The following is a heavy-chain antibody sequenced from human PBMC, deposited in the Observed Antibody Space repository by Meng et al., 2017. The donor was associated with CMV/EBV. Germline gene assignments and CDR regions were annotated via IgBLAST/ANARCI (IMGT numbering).Heavy chain of an antibody. J-gene: IGHJ6*02. D-gene: IGHD2-2*02. V-gene: IGHV4-34*01. CDR3: ARTVLGYCSSTSCYKNYYYGMDV. Sequence: SETLSLTCAVYGGSFSGYYWSWIRQPPGKGLEWIGEINRSGSTNYNPSLKSRVTISVDTSKNQFSLKLSSVTAADTAVYYCARTVLGYCSSTSCYKNYYYGMDVWGQGTTVTVSS. CDR1: GGSFSGYY. CDR2: INRSGST.